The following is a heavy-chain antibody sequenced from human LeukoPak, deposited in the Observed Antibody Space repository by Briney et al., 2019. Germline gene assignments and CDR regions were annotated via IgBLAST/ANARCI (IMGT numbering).Heavy chain of an antibody. Sequence: GGSLRLSRAASGFAFSSYGMHWVRQAPGKGLEWVAVISYDGSNKYYADSVKGRFTISRDNSKNTLYLQMNSLRAEDTAVYYCAKPGGNMAHDAFDIWGQGTMVTVSS. J-gene: IGHJ3*02. CDR2: ISYDGSNK. V-gene: IGHV3-30*18. CDR3: AKPGGNMAHDAFDI. D-gene: IGHD2/OR15-2a*01. CDR1: GFAFSSYG.